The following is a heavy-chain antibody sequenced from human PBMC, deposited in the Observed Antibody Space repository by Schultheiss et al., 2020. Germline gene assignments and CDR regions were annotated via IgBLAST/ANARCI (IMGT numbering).Heavy chain of an antibody. CDR3: AREGRYYGSGSYLNWFDP. CDR2: IYYSGST. Sequence: SQTLSLTCTVSGGSISSYYWSWIRQPPGKGLEWIGYIYYSGSTNYNPSLKSRVTISVDTSKNQFSLKLSSVTAADTAVYYCAREGRYYGSGSYLNWFDPWGQGTLVNVCS. CDR1: GGSISSYY. D-gene: IGHD3-10*01. V-gene: IGHV4-59*01. J-gene: IGHJ5*02.